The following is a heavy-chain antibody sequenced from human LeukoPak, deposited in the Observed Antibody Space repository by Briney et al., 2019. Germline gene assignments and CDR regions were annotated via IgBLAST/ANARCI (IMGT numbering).Heavy chain of an antibody. Sequence: PSETLSLTFTVSSGSISSYYWSWIRQPPGKGLEWIGYIHYSGSTNYNPSLKSRVTISVDTSKIQFSLKLTSVTAADTAVYYCARGGLSAFDYWGQGTLVTVSS. CDR1: SGSISSYY. D-gene: IGHD2-15*01. J-gene: IGHJ4*02. CDR3: ARGGLSAFDY. V-gene: IGHV4-59*01. CDR2: IHYSGST.